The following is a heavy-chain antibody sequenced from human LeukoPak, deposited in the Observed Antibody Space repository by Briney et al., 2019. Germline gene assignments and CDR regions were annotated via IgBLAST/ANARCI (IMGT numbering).Heavy chain of an antibody. Sequence: GGSLRLSCAASGFTFSSYGMHWVRQAPGKGLEWVAFVRNDGTNKHYADSVKGRFTISRDNSKKTLYLQMNSLRSEDTAVYYCARGASIGTATITEGYFDYWGQGTLVTVSS. CDR3: ARGASIGTATITEGYFDY. D-gene: IGHD5-12*01. V-gene: IGHV3-30*02. CDR1: GFTFSSYG. J-gene: IGHJ4*02. CDR2: VRNDGTNK.